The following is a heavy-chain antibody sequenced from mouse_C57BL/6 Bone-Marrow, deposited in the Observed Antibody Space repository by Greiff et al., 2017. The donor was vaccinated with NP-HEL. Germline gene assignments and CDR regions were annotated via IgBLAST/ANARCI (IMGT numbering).Heavy chain of an antibody. J-gene: IGHJ2*01. D-gene: IGHD4-1*01. Sequence: EVKLVESGPGLVKPSQSLSLTCSVTCYSITSGYYWNWIRQFPGNKLEWMGYISYDGSNNYNPSLKNRISITRDTSKNQFFLKLNSVTTEDTATYYCARGAGTGYFDYWGQGTTLTVDS. CDR2: ISYDGSN. V-gene: IGHV3-6*01. CDR1: CYSITSGYY. CDR3: ARGAGTGYFDY.